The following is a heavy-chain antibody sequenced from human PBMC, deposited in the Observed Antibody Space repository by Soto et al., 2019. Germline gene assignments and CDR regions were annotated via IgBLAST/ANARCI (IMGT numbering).Heavy chain of an antibody. Sequence: HPGGSLRLSCAASGFTFSSYSMNWVRQAPGKGLEWVSYISSSSSTIYYADSVKGRFTISRDNATNSLYLQMNSLRAEDTAVYYCARYGEGDCSGGSCYYYYMDVWGKGTTVTVPS. CDR3: ARYGEGDCSGGSCYYYYMDV. CDR1: GFTFSSYS. D-gene: IGHD2-15*01. J-gene: IGHJ6*03. CDR2: ISSSSSTI. V-gene: IGHV3-48*01.